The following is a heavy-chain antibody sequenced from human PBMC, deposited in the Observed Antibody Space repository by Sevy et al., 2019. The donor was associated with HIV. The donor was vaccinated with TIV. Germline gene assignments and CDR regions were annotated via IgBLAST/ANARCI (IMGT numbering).Heavy chain of an antibody. D-gene: IGHD5-12*01. CDR2: IYNDGST. CDR3: HGFGGYAS. V-gene: IGHV3-53*01. CDR1: GFSVNGNH. J-gene: IGHJ1*01. Sequence: GGSLRLSCIVSGFSVNGNHINWVRQAPGKGPEWVPIIYNDGSTQYADSVKGRFTISRDNAKDTVYLQMNSLRAGDTALYYCHGFGGYASWGQGTLVTVSS.